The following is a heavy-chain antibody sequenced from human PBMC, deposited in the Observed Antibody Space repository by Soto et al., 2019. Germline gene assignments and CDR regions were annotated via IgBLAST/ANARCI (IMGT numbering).Heavy chain of an antibody. J-gene: IGHJ4*02. Sequence: HPGGSLRLSCAASGFTFSSYSMNWVRQAPGKGLEWVSYISSSSSTIYYADSVKGRFTISRDNAKNSLYLQMNSLRAEDTAVYYCATRYCSGGSCSEYYFDYWGQGTLVTVSS. V-gene: IGHV3-48*01. CDR2: ISSSSSTI. CDR3: ATRYCSGGSCSEYYFDY. CDR1: GFTFSSYS. D-gene: IGHD2-15*01.